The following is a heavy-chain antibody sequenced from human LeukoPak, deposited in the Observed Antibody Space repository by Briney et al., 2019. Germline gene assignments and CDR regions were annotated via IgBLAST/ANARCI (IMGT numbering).Heavy chain of an antibody. CDR2: IYSGGST. CDR1: GFTVSSNY. CDR3: ARVRLLWFGELGAFDI. J-gene: IGHJ3*02. Sequence: SGGSLRLSCAASGFTVSSNYMSWVRQAPGKGLEWVSVIYSGGSTYYADSVKGRFTISRDNSKNTLYLQMNSLRAEDTAVYYCARVRLLWFGELGAFDIWGQGTMVTVSS. D-gene: IGHD3-10*01. V-gene: IGHV3-53*01.